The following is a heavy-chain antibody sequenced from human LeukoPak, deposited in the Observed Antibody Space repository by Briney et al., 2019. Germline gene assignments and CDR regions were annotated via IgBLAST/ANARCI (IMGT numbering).Heavy chain of an antibody. CDR2: IYYSGST. CDR1: GGSISSGGYS. Sequence: SETLSLTCAVSGGSISSGGYSWSWIRQHPGKGLEWIGYIYYSGSTYYNPSLKSRVTISVDTSKNQFSLKLSSVTAADTAVYYCAREAPVGVGATTGGIDYWGQGTLVTVSS. J-gene: IGHJ4*02. CDR3: AREAPVGVGATTGGIDY. D-gene: IGHD1-26*01. V-gene: IGHV4-31*11.